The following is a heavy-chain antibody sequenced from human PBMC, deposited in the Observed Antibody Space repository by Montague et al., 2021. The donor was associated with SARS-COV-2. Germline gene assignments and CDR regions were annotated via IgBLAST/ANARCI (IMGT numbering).Heavy chain of an antibody. V-gene: IGHV4-59*01. CDR2: IYYSGST. D-gene: IGHD3-3*01. CDR1: GGSISSYY. Sequence: SETLSLTCTVSGGSISSYYWSWIQQPPGKGLEWTGYIYYSGSTNYNPSLKSRVTISVDTSKKQFPLKLSSVTAADTAVYYCARAGRVRFLEYGMDVWGQGTTVTVSS. CDR3: ARAGRVRFLEYGMDV. J-gene: IGHJ6*02.